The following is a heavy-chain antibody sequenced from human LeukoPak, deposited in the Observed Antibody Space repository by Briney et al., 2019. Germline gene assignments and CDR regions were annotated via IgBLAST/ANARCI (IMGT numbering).Heavy chain of an antibody. D-gene: IGHD6-13*01. CDR1: GFTFSSYA. Sequence: GGSLRLSCAASGFTFSSYAMHWVRQAPGKGLEWVAVISYDGSNKYYADSVKGRFTISRDNSKNTLYLQMNSLRAEDTAVYYCARVDRHMAATVYYFDYWGQGTLVTVSS. J-gene: IGHJ4*02. CDR2: ISYDGSNK. CDR3: ARVDRHMAATVYYFDY. V-gene: IGHV3-30-3*01.